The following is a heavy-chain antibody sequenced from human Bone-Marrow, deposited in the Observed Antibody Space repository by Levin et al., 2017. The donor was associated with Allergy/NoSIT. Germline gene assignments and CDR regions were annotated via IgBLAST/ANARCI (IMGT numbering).Heavy chain of an antibody. D-gene: IGHD5-24*01. Sequence: SLKISCAGSGFTFEDHAMHWVRQVPGKGLEWVSGISWRSETKAYADSVKGRFTISRDDAKNSLYLQMNSLRTEDTAFYYCTKDREAYNYGDFDDWGQGTLVTVSS. V-gene: IGHV3-9*01. CDR1: GFTFEDHA. CDR2: ISWRSETK. J-gene: IGHJ4*02. CDR3: TKDREAYNYGDFDD.